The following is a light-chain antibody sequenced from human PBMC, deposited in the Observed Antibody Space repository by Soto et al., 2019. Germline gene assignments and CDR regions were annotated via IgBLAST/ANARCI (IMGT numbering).Light chain of an antibody. V-gene: IGLV2-14*01. CDR2: AVS. J-gene: IGLJ3*02. CDR1: SSDVGGYIY. CDR3: SSYASGSTLWV. Sequence: QSALTQPASVSGSPGQSITISCTGTSSDVGGYIYVSWYQQYPGKAPKLMIYAVSNRPSGVSNRFSGSKSGNTASLTISGLHAEDEADYYCSSYASGSTLWVLGGGTQLTVL.